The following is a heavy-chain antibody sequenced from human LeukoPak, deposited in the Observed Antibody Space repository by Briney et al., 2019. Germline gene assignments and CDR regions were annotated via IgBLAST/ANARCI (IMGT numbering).Heavy chain of an antibody. CDR3: ARSRKYSSSSWATPPYYYMDV. Sequence: GGSLRLSCAASGFTFSSYAMSWVRQAPGKGLEWVSAISGSGGSTYYADSVKGRFTISRDNSKNTLYLQMNSLRAEDTAVYYCARSRKYSSSSWATPPYYYMDVWGKGTTVTVSS. CDR1: GFTFSSYA. CDR2: ISGSGGST. J-gene: IGHJ6*03. D-gene: IGHD6-6*01. V-gene: IGHV3-23*01.